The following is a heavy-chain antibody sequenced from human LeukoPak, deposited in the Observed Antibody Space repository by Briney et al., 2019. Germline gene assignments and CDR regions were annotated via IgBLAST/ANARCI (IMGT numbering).Heavy chain of an antibody. D-gene: IGHD2-15*01. V-gene: IGHV4-59*01. CDR2: VYYSGST. CDR1: SGSISPYY. CDR3: VRGLTGVVGAADV. Sequence: SETLSLTCTVSSGSISPYYWSWIRQPPGKGLEWIGYVYYSGSTNYNPSLKRRVTISLETSKNQFSLKLSSVTAADTAVYYCVRGLTGVVGAADVWGKGTTVTVSS. J-gene: IGHJ6*04.